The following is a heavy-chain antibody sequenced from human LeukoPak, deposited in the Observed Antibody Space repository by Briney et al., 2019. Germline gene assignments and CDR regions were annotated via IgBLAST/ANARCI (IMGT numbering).Heavy chain of an antibody. CDR1: GGSFSGYY. CDR3: ARLNIRPHYGSGGYYFDY. D-gene: IGHD3-10*01. V-gene: IGHV4-34*01. Sequence: PSETLSLTCAVYGGSFSGYYWSWIRQPPGKGLEWIGDMNHSGSTNYNPSLKSRVTISVDTSKNQFSLKLSSVTAADTAVYYCARLNIRPHYGSGGYYFDYWGQGTLVTVSS. J-gene: IGHJ4*02. CDR2: MNHSGST.